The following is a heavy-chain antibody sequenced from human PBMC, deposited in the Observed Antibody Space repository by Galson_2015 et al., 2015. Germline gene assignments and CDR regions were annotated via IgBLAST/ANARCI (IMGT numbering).Heavy chain of an antibody. CDR3: ARGNRSIVGATGFLYYFDY. V-gene: IGHV1-8*01. J-gene: IGHJ4*02. Sequence: SVKVSCKASGYTFTSYDINWVRQATGQGLEWMGWMNPNSGNTGYAQKFQGRVTMTRNTSISTAYMELSSLRSEDTAVYYCARGNRSIVGATGFLYYFDYWGQGTLVTVSS. CDR1: GYTFTSYD. D-gene: IGHD1-26*01. CDR2: MNPNSGNT.